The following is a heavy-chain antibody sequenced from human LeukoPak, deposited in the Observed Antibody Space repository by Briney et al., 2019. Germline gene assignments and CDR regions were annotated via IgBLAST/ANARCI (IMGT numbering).Heavy chain of an antibody. CDR3: ARGVKFVL. CDR1: GASFSGYY. D-gene: IGHD3-16*01. V-gene: IGHV4-34*01. J-gene: IGHJ4*02. Sequence: PSETLSLTCAVYGASFSGYYWSWIRQPPGRGLEWIGEINHSGSNNYNPSLKSRATISVDTSKNQLSLKLSSVTAADTAVYYCARGVKFVLWGQGTLVTVSP. CDR2: INHSGSN.